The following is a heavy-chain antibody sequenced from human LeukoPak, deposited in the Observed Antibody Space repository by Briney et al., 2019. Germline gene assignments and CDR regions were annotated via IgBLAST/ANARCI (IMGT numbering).Heavy chain of an antibody. CDR1: GNTFTDYY. Sequence: ASVKVSCKASGNTFTDYYMHWVRQAPGQGLEWMGWINPNSGGTNYAQKFQGRVTMTRDTSISTARMELSRLRSDDTAVYYCARATSILAFDIWGQGTMVTVSS. CDR2: INPNSGGT. J-gene: IGHJ3*02. V-gene: IGHV1-2*02. D-gene: IGHD2-21*01. CDR3: ARATSILAFDI.